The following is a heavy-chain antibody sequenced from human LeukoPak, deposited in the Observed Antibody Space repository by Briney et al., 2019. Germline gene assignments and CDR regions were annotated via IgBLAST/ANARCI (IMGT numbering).Heavy chain of an antibody. V-gene: IGHV1-2*02. D-gene: IGHD4-17*01. CDR1: GYTFTGYY. CDR3: ARDNGDYGDFDY. CDR2: INPNSGGT. Sequence: ASVKVSCKASGYTFTGYYMHWVRQAPRQGLEWMGWINPNSGGTNYAQKFQGRVTMTRDTSISTAYMELSRLRSDDTAVYYCARDNGDYGDFDYWGQGTLVTVSS. J-gene: IGHJ4*02.